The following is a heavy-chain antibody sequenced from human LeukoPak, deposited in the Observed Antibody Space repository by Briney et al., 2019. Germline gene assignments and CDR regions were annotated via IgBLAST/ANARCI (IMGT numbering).Heavy chain of an antibody. V-gene: IGHV3-23*01. CDR3: AWELPSFDY. J-gene: IGHJ4*02. Sequence: GGSLRLXCAASGLTFSSYAMSWVRQAPGSGLEWVSTISGNGVSTHYADSVKGRFTISRDNSKNMLYLQMNSLRAEDTAVYYCAWELPSFDYWGQGTLVTVSS. CDR1: GLTFSSYA. D-gene: IGHD1-26*01. CDR2: ISGNGVST.